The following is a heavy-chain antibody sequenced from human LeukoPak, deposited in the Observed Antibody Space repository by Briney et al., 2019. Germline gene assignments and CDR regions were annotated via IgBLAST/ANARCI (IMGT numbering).Heavy chain of an antibody. J-gene: IGHJ3*02. Sequence: GGSLRLSCAASGFTVSSNYMSWVRQAPGKGLEWVSVIYAGGSISYTDSVKGRFTISRDNSKNTLYLQMNSLRAEDTAVYYCAIWARDAFDIWGQGTMVTVSS. V-gene: IGHV3-53*01. CDR3: AIWARDAFDI. D-gene: IGHD3-16*01. CDR1: GFTVSSNY. CDR2: IYAGGSI.